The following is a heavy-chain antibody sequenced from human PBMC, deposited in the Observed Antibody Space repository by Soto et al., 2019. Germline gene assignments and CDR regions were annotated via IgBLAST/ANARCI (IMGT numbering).Heavy chain of an antibody. D-gene: IGHD2-15*01. V-gene: IGHV4-59*08. CDR2: IYYSGST. J-gene: IGHJ3*02. Sequence: PAETMSHTCTVSGGSVSSYYWSWFWQPPRKGQEWIGYIYYSGSTNYNPSLKSGVTISVDTSKNQFSLKLSSVTAADTAVYYCARRLPRLGYCSGGSCSPDAFDIWGQGTMVTVSS. CDR1: GGSVSSYY. CDR3: ARRLPRLGYCSGGSCSPDAFDI.